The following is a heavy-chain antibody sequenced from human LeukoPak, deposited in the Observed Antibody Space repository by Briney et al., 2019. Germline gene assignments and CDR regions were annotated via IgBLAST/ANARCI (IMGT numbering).Heavy chain of an antibody. V-gene: IGHV3-11*04. CDR2: ISSSGNTT. D-gene: IGHD6-13*01. Sequence: GSLRLSCAASGFTFSDNYMSWIRQAPGKGLEWVSYISSSGNTTYNADSVKGRFSITRDNAKNSLYLQMNSLRAEDTAVYYCATSQGSWPDYFDYWGQGTLVTVSS. CDR3: ATSQGSWPDYFDY. J-gene: IGHJ4*02. CDR1: GFTFSDNY.